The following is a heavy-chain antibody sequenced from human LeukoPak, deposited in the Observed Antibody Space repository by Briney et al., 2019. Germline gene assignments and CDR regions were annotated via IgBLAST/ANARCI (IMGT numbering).Heavy chain of an antibody. Sequence: GGSLRLSCAASGFTVSSNYMNWVRQAPGKGLEWVSSISSSSSYIYYADSVKGRFTISRDNAKNSLYLQMDSLRAEDTAVYYCARVGEYDSFDYWGQGTLVTVSS. D-gene: IGHD2/OR15-2a*01. J-gene: IGHJ4*02. V-gene: IGHV3-21*01. CDR3: ARVGEYDSFDY. CDR2: ISSSSSYI. CDR1: GFTVSSNY.